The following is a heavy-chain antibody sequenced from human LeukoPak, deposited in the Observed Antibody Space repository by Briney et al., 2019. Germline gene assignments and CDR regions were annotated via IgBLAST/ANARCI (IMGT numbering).Heavy chain of an antibody. CDR3: ARASSDAFDI. V-gene: IGHV4-38-2*02. CDR2: IYHSGST. D-gene: IGHD2-2*01. CDR1: GYSISSGYY. J-gene: IGHJ3*02. Sequence: SGTLSLTCTVSGYSISSGYYWGWIRQPPGKGLEWIGSIYHSGSTYYNPSLKSRVTISVDTSKNQFSLKLSSVTAADTAVYYCARASSDAFDIWGQGTMVTVSS.